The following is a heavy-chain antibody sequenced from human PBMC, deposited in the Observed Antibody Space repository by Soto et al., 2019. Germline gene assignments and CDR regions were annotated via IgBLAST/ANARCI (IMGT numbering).Heavy chain of an antibody. D-gene: IGHD2-21*01. Sequence: SVTLYLTCTLDGSPVCSRIHYSASVRQPPGKALEWISSIIYSGRTYYNPSLKSRVTMSVDASKNHFSLNLRSVTVADTAVYYCARHVGNYGDWAFEFWGQGILVTVS. J-gene: IGHJ4*02. CDR2: IIYSGRT. V-gene: IGHV4-39*01. CDR3: ARHVGNYGDWAFEF. CDR1: GSPVCSRIHY.